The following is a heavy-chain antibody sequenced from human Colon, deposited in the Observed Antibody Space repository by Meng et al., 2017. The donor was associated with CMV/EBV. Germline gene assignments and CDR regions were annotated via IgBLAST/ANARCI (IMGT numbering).Heavy chain of an antibody. CDR3: ARVKATVGEIVD. CDR2: IYYTGTT. V-gene: IGHV4-59*01. Sequence: GSLRLSCTVSGGSISNSYWSWIRQPPGMGLEWIGYIYYTGTTYYNPSLKSRVTISVDTSKNHFYLNLSSVTAADTAVYYCARVKATVGEIVDWGQGTLVTVSS. CDR1: GGSISNSY. J-gene: IGHJ4*02. D-gene: IGHD3-16*01.